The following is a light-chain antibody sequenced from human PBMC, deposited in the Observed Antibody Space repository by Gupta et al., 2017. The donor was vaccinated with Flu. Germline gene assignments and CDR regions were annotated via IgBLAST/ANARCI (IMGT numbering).Light chain of an antibody. CDR3: TAHASIVTGV. J-gene: IGLJ1*01. Sequence: SAPTQPRPVSVSPGRYVTIRRTGTSNDVGRSNRVCCYEQPPGNARILIFYDVSGQPSGVPDRFSGSKSGTTAFPTISEREAEEAAYYYCTAHASIVTGVFGIGTMLTVL. CDR2: DVS. CDR1: SNDVGRSNR. V-gene: IGLV2-11*01.